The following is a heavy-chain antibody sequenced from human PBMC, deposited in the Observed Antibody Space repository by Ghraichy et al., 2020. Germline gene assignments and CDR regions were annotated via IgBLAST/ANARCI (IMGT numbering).Heavy chain of an antibody. D-gene: IGHD6-13*01. V-gene: IGHV3-11*04. Sequence: GGSLRLSCAASGFTFSDYYMSWIRQAPGKGLEWVSYISSSGSTIYYADSVKGRFTISRDNAKNSLYLQMNSLRAEDTAVYYCARGYPGAYSSSWYPGAFDIWGQGTMVTVSS. CDR3: ARGYPGAYSSSWYPGAFDI. J-gene: IGHJ3*02. CDR1: GFTFSDYY. CDR2: ISSSGSTI.